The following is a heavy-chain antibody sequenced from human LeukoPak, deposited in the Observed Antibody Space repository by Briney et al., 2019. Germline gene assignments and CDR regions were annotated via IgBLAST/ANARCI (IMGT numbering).Heavy chain of an antibody. D-gene: IGHD5-24*01. J-gene: IGHJ4*02. CDR2: IYYSGST. V-gene: IGHV4-39*07. Sequence: SETLSLTCTVSGGSISSSSYYWGWIRQPPGKGLEWIGSIYYSGSTNYNPSLKSRVTISVDTSKNQFSLKLSSVTAADTAVYYCARESRDGYNYSDYWGQGTLVTVSS. CDR3: ARESRDGYNYSDY. CDR1: GGSISSSSYY.